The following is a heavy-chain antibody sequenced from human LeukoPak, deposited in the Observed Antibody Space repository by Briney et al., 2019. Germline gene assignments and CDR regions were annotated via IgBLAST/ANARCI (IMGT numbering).Heavy chain of an antibody. D-gene: IGHD3-22*01. CDR2: IYYSGST. J-gene: IGHJ6*03. CDR3: ARLYYYDSSGYLYYYYYYYMDV. V-gene: IGHV4-59*11. Sequence: SETLSLTCTVSGGSISSHYWSWIRQPPGKGLEWIGYIYYSGSTNYNPSLKSRVTISVDTSKNQFSLKLSSVTAADTAVYYCARLYYYDSSGYLYYYYYYYMDVWGKGTTVTVSS. CDR1: GGSISSHY.